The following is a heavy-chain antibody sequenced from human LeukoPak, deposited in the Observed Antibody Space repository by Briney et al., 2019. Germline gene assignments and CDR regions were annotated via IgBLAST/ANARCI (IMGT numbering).Heavy chain of an antibody. J-gene: IGHJ4*02. Sequence: SETLSLTCTVSGGSISNYYWSWIRQPPGKGLEWIGYISHSGNTDYNPSLKSRVAISLDTSKNQFSLILSSVTAADTAVYYCARVGRGDYVWGSYSFDYWGQGTLVTVSS. D-gene: IGHD3-16*01. CDR1: GGSISNYY. CDR2: ISHSGNT. V-gene: IGHV4-59*01. CDR3: ARVGRGDYVWGSYSFDY.